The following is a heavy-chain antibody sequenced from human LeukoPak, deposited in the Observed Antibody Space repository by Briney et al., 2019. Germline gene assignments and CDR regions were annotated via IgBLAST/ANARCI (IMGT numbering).Heavy chain of an antibody. J-gene: IGHJ4*02. Sequence: GGSLRLPCAASGFTFSSYSMNWVRQAPGKGLEWVSYISSSSSTIYYADSVKGRFTISRDNAKNSLYLQMNSLRAEDTAVYYCAREAAFWSGYCYDYWGQGTLVTVSS. CDR2: ISSSSSTI. V-gene: IGHV3-48*01. CDR1: GFTFSSYS. CDR3: AREAAFWSGYCYDY. D-gene: IGHD3-3*01.